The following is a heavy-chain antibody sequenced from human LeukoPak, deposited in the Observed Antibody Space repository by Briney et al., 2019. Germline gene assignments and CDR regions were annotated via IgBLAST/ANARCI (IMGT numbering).Heavy chain of an antibody. J-gene: IGHJ4*02. D-gene: IGHD4-17*01. CDR3: ARGTMTAVTYYFDY. Sequence: PSETLSLTCAVYGGSFSGYYWSWIRQPPGKGLEWIGEINHSGSTNYNPSLKSRVTISVDTSKNQFSLKLSSVTAADTAVYYCARGTMTAVTYYFDYWGQGTLVTVSS. CDR1: GGSFSGYY. CDR2: INHSGST. V-gene: IGHV4-34*01.